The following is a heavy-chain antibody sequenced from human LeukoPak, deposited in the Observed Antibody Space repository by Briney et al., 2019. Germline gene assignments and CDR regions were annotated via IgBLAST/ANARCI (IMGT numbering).Heavy chain of an antibody. J-gene: IGHJ4*02. Sequence: KASETLSLTCTVSGGSISSSSDYWGWIRQPPGKGLEWIGSIYYSGSTYYNPSLKSRVTISVDTSKNQFSLKLSSVTAADTAVYYCARNLGYYYDSSGYDYWGQGTLVTVSS. CDR1: GGSISSSSDY. CDR3: ARNLGYYYDSSGYDY. V-gene: IGHV4-39*07. D-gene: IGHD3-22*01. CDR2: IYYSGST.